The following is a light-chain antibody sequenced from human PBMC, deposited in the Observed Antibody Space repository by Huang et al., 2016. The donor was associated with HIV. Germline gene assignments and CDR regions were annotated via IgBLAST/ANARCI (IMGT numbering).Light chain of an antibody. J-gene: IGKJ4*01. CDR1: QRISNF. CDR3: QQRSNWPLT. Sequence: EIVLTQSTATLSLYPGEGGTLSCRASQRISNFLDCFQQKPGQAPRLLIPDASNRSTGIPARFSGSGSGTDFTLTISSLEPEDFAVYYCQQRSNWPLTFGGGTKVEIK. V-gene: IGKV3-11*01. CDR2: DAS.